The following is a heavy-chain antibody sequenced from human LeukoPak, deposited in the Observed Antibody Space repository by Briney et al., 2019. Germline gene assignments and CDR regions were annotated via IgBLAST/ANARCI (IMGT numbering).Heavy chain of an antibody. CDR3: ASHYGSGSFYSPFDY. CDR1: GGSISSGSYY. Sequence: PSQTLSLTCTVSGGSISSGSYYWSWIRQPAGKGLEWIGRIYTSGSTNYNPSLKSRVTISVDTSKNQFSLKLSSVTAADTAVYYCASHYGSGSFYSPFDYWGQGTLVTVSS. V-gene: IGHV4-61*02. CDR2: IYTSGST. D-gene: IGHD3-10*01. J-gene: IGHJ4*02.